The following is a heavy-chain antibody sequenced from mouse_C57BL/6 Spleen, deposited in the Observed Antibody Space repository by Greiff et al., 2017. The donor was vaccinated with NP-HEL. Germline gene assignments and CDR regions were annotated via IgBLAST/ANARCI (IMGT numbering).Heavy chain of an antibody. CDR2: ISDGGSYT. D-gene: IGHD4-1*01. J-gene: IGHJ3*01. CDR3: ARELTGTGRFAY. Sequence: EVQGVESGGGLVKPGGSLKLSCAASGFTFSSYAMSWVRQTPEKRLEWVATISDGGSYTYYTDNVKGRITISRDNAKNNLYLQMSHLKSEDTAMYYCARELTGTGRFAYWGQGTLVTVSA. V-gene: IGHV5-4*01. CDR1: GFTFSSYA.